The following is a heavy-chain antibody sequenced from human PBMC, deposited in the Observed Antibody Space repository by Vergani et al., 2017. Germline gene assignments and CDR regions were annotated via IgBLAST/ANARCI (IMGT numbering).Heavy chain of an antibody. Sequence: QVQLQQWGAGLLKPSETLSLTCAVYGGSFSGYYWSWIRQPPGKGLEWIGEINHSGSTNYNPSLKSRVTISVDTSKNQLSLKLSSVTAADTAVYYCARGHRYCSSTSCYRARYYYYYMDVWGKGTTVTVSS. V-gene: IGHV4-34*01. J-gene: IGHJ6*03. CDR1: GGSFSGYY. CDR3: ARGHRYCSSTSCYRARYYYYYMDV. CDR2: INHSGST. D-gene: IGHD2-2*02.